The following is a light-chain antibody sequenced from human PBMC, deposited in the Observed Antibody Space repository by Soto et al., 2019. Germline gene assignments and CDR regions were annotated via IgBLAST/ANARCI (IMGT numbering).Light chain of an antibody. V-gene: IGKV3-11*01. J-gene: IGKJ4*01. CDR1: QSVDSN. Sequence: EIVMTQSPATLSVSPGDGATLSCRASQSVDSNLAWYQQKPGQTPRLLIYGASTRPTGIPARFSGSGSGTDFTLTISSLEPEDFAVYYCQQRSNWLTFGGGTKVDIK. CDR2: GAS. CDR3: QQRSNWLT.